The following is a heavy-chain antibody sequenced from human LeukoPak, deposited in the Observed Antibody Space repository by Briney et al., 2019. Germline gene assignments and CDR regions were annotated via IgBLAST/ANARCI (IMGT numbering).Heavy chain of an antibody. CDR2: IKQDGSET. CDR1: GFSFTNYW. CDR3: VRDDRSDSGYYYDNY. D-gene: IGHD3-16*01. Sequence: GGSLRLSCAASGFSFTNYWMGWVRQAPGKGLEYVGNIKQDGSETYYVDFLRGRFTISRDNAKNSLYLQMNSLRVEDTAVYYCVRDDRSDSGYYYDNYWGQGTLVTVSS. J-gene: IGHJ4*02. V-gene: IGHV3-7*01.